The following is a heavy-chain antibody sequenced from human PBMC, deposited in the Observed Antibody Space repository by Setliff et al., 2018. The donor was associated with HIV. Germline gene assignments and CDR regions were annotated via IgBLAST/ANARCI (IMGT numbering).Heavy chain of an antibody. CDR3: ARGELGYCRITSCYAGWFDP. D-gene: IGHD2-2*01. Sequence: GASEKVSCKDSGYTFTDYYIHWVRQAPGQGLAWMGWINPNTGVTTYALKLQGRVTITRDTSISTAYMELSRLRADDTAVYYCARGELGYCRITSCYAGWFDPWGLGTLVTVSS. V-gene: IGHV1-2*02. CDR1: GYTFTDYY. J-gene: IGHJ5*02. CDR2: INPNTGVT.